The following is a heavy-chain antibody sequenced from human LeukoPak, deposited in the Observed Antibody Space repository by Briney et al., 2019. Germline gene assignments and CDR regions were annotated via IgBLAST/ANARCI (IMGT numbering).Heavy chain of an antibody. CDR1: GFTFSSYA. V-gene: IGHV3-23*01. CDR2: ISGSGGSK. J-gene: IGHJ4*02. Sequence: GGSLRLSCAASGFTFSSYAMSWVRQAPGKGLEGVSAISGSGGSKYYADSVKGRFTISRDNSKNTLYLQISSLRAEYTAVYYCATGGYGPNDYWGQGTLVTVSS. D-gene: IGHD5-12*01. CDR3: ATGGYGPNDY.